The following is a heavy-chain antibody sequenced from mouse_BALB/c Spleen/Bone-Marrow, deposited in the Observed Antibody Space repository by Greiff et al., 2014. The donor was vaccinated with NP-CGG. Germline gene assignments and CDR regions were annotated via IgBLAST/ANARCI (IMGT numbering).Heavy chain of an antibody. CDR2: ISSGGSYT. CDR3: TSMITRGYYFDY. V-gene: IGHV5-6-4*01. Sequence: DVHLVESGGGLVKPGGSLRLSCAASGFIFSSYTMSWVRQTPEKRLEWVATISSGGSYTYYPDSVKGRFTISRDNAKNTLCLQMSSLKSEDTAMYYCTSMITRGYYFDYWGQGTTLTVSS. J-gene: IGHJ2*01. D-gene: IGHD2-4*01. CDR1: GFIFSSYT.